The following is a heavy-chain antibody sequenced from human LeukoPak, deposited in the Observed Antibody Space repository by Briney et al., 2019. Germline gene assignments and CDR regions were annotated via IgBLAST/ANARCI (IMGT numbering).Heavy chain of an antibody. CDR2: SSANGNSR. D-gene: IGHD3-9*01. V-gene: IGHV3-48*03. CDR3: SRRAILTGHTDVFDV. Sequence: GGSLRLSRAASGFTFRSHEMNWVRQAPGKGLEWVSYSSANGNSRYYADSVKGRFTISRDNAKNSLYLQMNSLRAEDTAVYYCSRRAILTGHTDVFDVWGQGTEVTVSS. J-gene: IGHJ3*01. CDR1: GFTFRSHE.